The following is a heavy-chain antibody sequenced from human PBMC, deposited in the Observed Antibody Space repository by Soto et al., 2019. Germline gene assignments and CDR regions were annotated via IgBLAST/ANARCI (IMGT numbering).Heavy chain of an antibody. D-gene: IGHD5-18*01. CDR2: TGYTSKWYN. CDR1: GDSISTNNVA. Sequence: QVQLQQSGPGLVKPSQTLSLTCAISGDSISTNNVAWNWIRQSPSGGLEWLGRTGYTSKWYNDYSVXVXGRITINPDTSKNQCSLQLNAVTLDDTAVYYCARGKYSAFDYWGQGTLVTVSS. V-gene: IGHV6-1*01. J-gene: IGHJ4*02. CDR3: ARGKYSAFDY.